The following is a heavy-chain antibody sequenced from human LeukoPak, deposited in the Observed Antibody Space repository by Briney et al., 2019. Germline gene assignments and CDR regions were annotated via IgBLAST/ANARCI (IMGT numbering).Heavy chain of an antibody. D-gene: IGHD4-11*01. CDR2: IGSAGDT. V-gene: IGHV3-13*01. CDR3: ARGTTVTGAFNV. CDR1: GFTLSIYD. J-gene: IGHJ3*01. Sequence: GRSLRLSCAASGFTLSIYDMHWVRQASGKGLEWVSAIGSAGDTYYPGSVKGRFTISRENAKNSLYLQMNSLTAGDTAVYYCARGTTVTGAFNVWGLGTTVIVSS.